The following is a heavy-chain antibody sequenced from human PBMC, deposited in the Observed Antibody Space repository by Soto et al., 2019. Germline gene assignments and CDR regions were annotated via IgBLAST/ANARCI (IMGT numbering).Heavy chain of an antibody. D-gene: IGHD3-10*01. V-gene: IGHV4-4*02. CDR1: GVSISGGNV. J-gene: IGHJ5*01. CDR3: ARVLSGIKDWFDS. Sequence: QVQLQESGPGLVKPWGTLSLTCAVSGVSISGGNVWSWVRQPPGKGLEWIGEVFDHGSTNYNPSLKRRVTMSVDKSQIAFSLNLTSVTAADTAVYYCARVLSGIKDWFDSWGQGILVTVSA. CDR2: VFDHGST.